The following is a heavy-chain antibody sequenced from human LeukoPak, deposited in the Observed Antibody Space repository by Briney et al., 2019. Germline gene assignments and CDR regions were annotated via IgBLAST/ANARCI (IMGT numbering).Heavy chain of an antibody. D-gene: IGHD4/OR15-4a*01. J-gene: IGHJ4*02. CDR1: GFTFSSYN. V-gene: IGHV3-21*04. Sequence: GGSLRLSCAASGFTFSSYNMNWVRQAPGKGLEWVSSISSSSGYIYYADSVKGRFTISRDNSKNTLYLQMNSLRAEDTAVYYCARRAGAYSHPYDYWGQGTLVTVSS. CDR2: ISSSSGYI. CDR3: ARRAGAYSHPYDY.